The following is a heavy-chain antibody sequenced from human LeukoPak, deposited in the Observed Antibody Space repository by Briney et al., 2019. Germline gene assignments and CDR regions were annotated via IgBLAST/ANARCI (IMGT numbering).Heavy chain of an antibody. CDR1: FGSITGYY. CDR3: ARVDDYNSLY. CDR2: INDSGST. J-gene: IGHJ4*02. Sequence: SETLSLTCTVSFGSITGYYWTWIRQPPGKRLEWIGYINDSGSTNYNPSLKSRVTISVDTSKNQFSLKLTSMTAADTALYYCARVDDYNSLYWGQGTLVTVSS. D-gene: IGHD5-24*01. V-gene: IGHV4-59*01.